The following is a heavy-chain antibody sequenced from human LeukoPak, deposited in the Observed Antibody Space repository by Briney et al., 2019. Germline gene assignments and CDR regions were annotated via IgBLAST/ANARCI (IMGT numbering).Heavy chain of an antibody. CDR1: GFTFSSYW. J-gene: IGHJ4*02. CDR2: INQDGSEK. D-gene: IGHD2-15*01. Sequence: GGSLRLSCAASGFTFSSYWITWVRQAPGKGLEWVANINQDGSEKYYVDSVKGRFTISRDNAKNSLYLQMNSLRAEDTAVYYCARQVVVAAYFDYWGQGTLVTVSS. CDR3: ARQVVVAAYFDY. V-gene: IGHV3-7*01.